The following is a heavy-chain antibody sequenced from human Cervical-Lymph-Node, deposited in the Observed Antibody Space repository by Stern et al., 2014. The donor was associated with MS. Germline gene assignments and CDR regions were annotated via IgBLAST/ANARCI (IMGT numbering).Heavy chain of an antibody. Sequence: VHLVESGGGVVQPGRSLRLSCAASGFTFSSYGMHWVRQAPGKGLEWVAVISYDGSNKYYADSVKGRFTISRDNSKNTLYLQMNSLRAEDTAVYYCAKDSLDYWGQGTLVTVSS. CDR3: AKDSLDY. V-gene: IGHV3-30*18. CDR1: GFTFSSYG. J-gene: IGHJ4*02. CDR2: ISYDGSNK.